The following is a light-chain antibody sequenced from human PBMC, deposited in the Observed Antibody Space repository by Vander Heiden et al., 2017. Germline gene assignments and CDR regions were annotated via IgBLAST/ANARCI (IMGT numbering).Light chain of an antibody. V-gene: IGKV1-39*01. J-gene: IGKJ2*02. CDR2: AAS. CDR1: QGISRY. CDR3: QQTDNTPPWT. Sequence: DIQMTQSPSSLSAYVGGRVTITCRASQGISRYLNWYQQRPGRAPKLLIYAASSLQSGVPPRFSGGGSGTDFTLTISNLQPEDFATYYCQQTDNTPPWTFGQGTKLEIK.